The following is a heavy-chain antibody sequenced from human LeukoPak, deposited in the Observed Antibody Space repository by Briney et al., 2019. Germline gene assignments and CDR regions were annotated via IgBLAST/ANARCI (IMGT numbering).Heavy chain of an antibody. Sequence: PGGSLRLSCAVSGFTFRSYWMSWLRQAPGKGLECVANINQDGTKQYYVDSVRGRFTISRDDAKNSVYLQMNNLRVQDTAVYYCVRRNLFDYWGQGTLVTVSS. J-gene: IGHJ4*02. CDR2: INQDGTKQ. CDR1: GFTFRSYW. CDR3: VRRNLFDY. V-gene: IGHV3-7*03.